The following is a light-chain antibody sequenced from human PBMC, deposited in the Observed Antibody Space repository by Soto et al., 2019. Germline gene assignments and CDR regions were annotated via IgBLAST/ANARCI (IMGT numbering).Light chain of an antibody. V-gene: IGKV1-39*01. J-gene: IGKJ5*01. CDR1: QSISDF. CDR2: AAS. CDR3: QQSYSSRIT. Sequence: DVQMIQSPSSLSASVGDRVTITCRASQSISDFLNWYQQKPGKAPKLLIYAASNLQSGVPSRFSGSGSGSDFTLTISSLQPEDFATYYCQQSYSSRITFGQGTRLEIK.